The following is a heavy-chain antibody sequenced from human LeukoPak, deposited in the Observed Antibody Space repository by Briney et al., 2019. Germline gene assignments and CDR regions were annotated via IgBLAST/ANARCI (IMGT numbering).Heavy chain of an antibody. CDR2: ISYDGSNK. J-gene: IGHJ3*02. CDR1: GFTFSSYA. V-gene: IGHV3-30-3*01. CDR3: ARDYVVGATRPDAFDI. Sequence: PGRSLRLSCAASGFTFSSYAMHWVRQAPGKGLEWVAVISYDGSNKYYADSVKGRFTISRDNAKNSLYLQMNSLRAEDTAVYYCARDYVVGATRPDAFDIWGQGTMVTVSS. D-gene: IGHD1-26*01.